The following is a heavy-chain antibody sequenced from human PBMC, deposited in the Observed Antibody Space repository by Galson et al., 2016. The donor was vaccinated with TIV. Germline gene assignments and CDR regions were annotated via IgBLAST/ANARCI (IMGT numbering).Heavy chain of an antibody. CDR3: ASGCSGGTCEEY. J-gene: IGHJ4*02. CDR2: ISSSGITR. D-gene: IGHD2-15*01. CDR1: GSTFGDYF. V-gene: IGHV3-11*01. Sequence: SLRLSCAGSGSTFGDYFMYWIRQAPGKGLGWVSYISSSGITRRYADSVKGRFTISRDNAKKSLYLQMNSLRAQDTAIYYCASGCSGGTCEEYWGQGTLVSVSS.